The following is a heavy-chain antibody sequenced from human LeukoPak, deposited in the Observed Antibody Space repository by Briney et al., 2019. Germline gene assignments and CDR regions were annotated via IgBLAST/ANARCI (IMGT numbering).Heavy chain of an antibody. CDR2: IIWDGGST. CDR3: AKDSLAVAGESYFDY. V-gene: IGHV3-43D*03. CDR1: GFTFDYYS. J-gene: IGHJ4*02. D-gene: IGHD6-19*01. Sequence: GGSLRLSCAASGFTFDYYSMHCVSQQPGEGLEWVSLIIWDGGSTDYADSVKGRFTISRDNSKKSLYLQMNSVRAEDTALYYCAKDSLAVAGESYFDYWGQGTLVTVSS.